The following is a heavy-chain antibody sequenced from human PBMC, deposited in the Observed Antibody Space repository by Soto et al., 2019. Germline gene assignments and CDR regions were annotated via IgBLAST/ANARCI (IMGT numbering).Heavy chain of an antibody. CDR2: INHGGGT. D-gene: IGHD6-19*01. CDR1: GGSFSGYY. J-gene: IGHJ4*02. Sequence: QVHLQQWGAGLLKPSESLSLTCGVYGGSFSGYYCIWRRQPPGKGLEWIGEINHGGGTSYSPSLKSRVTMSVDTSKNQFSLKMTSVTAADTAVYYCARGPHSDWPIPAYWGQGTLVTVSS. V-gene: IGHV4-34*01. CDR3: ARGPHSDWPIPAY.